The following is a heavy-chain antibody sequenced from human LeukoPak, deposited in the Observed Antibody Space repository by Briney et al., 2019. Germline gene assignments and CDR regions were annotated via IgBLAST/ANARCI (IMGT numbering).Heavy chain of an antibody. CDR3: AKWRSIAGRYCSSTSCPPDY. CDR1: GFTFSSYG. V-gene: IGHV3-30*02. D-gene: IGHD2-2*01. CDR2: IRYDGSNK. J-gene: IGHJ4*02. Sequence: PGGSLRLSCAASGFTFSSYGMHWVRQAPGKGLEWVAFIRYDGSNKYYADSVKGRFTISRDNSKNTLYLQMDSLRAEDTAVYYCAKWRSIAGRYCSSTSCPPDYWGQGTLVTVSS.